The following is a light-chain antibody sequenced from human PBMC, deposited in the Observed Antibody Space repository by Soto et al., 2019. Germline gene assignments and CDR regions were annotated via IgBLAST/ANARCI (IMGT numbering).Light chain of an antibody. V-gene: IGLV2-11*01. J-gene: IGLJ1*01. Sequence: QSALTQPRSVSGSPGQSVTISCTGTSSDVGGYNYVSWYQQHPGKAPKLMIYDVSKRPSGVPDRLSGSKSGNTASLTISGLQSEYEADYYCCSYAGSYTYVFGTGTKVTLL. CDR1: SSDVGGYNY. CDR2: DVS. CDR3: CSYAGSYTYV.